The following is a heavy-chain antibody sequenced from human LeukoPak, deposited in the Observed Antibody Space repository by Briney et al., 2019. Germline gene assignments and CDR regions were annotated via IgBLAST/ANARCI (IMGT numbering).Heavy chain of an antibody. CDR3: ARRFAALPRFTMVQGVTPSDY. CDR1: GYTFTGYY. V-gene: IGHV1-2*02. Sequence: ASVKVSCKASGYTFTGYYMHWVRQAPGQGLEWMGWINPNSGGTNYAQKFQGRVTMTRDTSISTAYMELSRLRSDDTAVYDCARRFAALPRFTMVQGVTPSDYWGQGTLVTVSS. CDR2: INPNSGGT. J-gene: IGHJ4*02. D-gene: IGHD3-10*01.